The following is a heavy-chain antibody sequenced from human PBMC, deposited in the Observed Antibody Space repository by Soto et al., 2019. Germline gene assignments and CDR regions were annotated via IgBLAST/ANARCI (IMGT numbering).Heavy chain of an antibody. CDR1: GGSISSSSYY. V-gene: IGHV4-39*01. J-gene: IGHJ4*02. Sequence: PSDTLSLTCTVSGGSISSSSYYWGWIRQPPGKGLEWIGTIYYGGSTYYNPSLKSRVTVSVDTSKNQFSLRLRSVTAADTAEYYCATHMVPADRFHFDYWGQGTLVTVSS. D-gene: IGHD2-2*01. CDR2: IYYGGST. CDR3: ATHMVPADRFHFDY.